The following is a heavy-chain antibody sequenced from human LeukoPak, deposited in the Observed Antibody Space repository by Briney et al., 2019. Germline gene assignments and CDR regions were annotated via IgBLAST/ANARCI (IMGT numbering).Heavy chain of an antibody. V-gene: IGHV4-4*07. Sequence: PSETLSLTCTVSGGSISSYYWSWIRQPAGKGLEWIGRIYTSGSTNYNPSLKSRVTMSVDTSKNQFSLKLSSVTAADTAVYYCARSLIEYSSSFGYYYYGMDVWGQGTMVTVSS. CDR2: IYTSGST. CDR1: GGSISSYY. D-gene: IGHD6-6*01. CDR3: ARSLIEYSSSFGYYYYGMDV. J-gene: IGHJ6*02.